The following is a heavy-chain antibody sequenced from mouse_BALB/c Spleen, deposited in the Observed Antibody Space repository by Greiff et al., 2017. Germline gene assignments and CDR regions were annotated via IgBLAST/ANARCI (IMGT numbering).Heavy chain of an antibody. Sequence: QVQLQQSGPELVKPGASVKISCKASGYSFTSYYIHWVKQRPGQGLEWIGWIFPGSGNTKYNEKFKGKATLTADTSSSTAYMQLSSLTSEDSAVYFCARSKGNYFDYWGQGTTLTVSS. D-gene: IGHD2-14*01. CDR3: ARSKGNYFDY. CDR2: IFPGSGNT. J-gene: IGHJ2*01. V-gene: IGHV1-66*01. CDR1: GYSFTSYY.